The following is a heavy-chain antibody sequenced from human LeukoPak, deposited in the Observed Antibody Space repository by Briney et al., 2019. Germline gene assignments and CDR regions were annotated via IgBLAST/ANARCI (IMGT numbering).Heavy chain of an antibody. CDR1: GAYIGTYY. CDR2: TSQNGYT. J-gene: IGHJ6*02. Sequence: SETLSLTCTLSGAYIGTYYWSWIRQRPGKGLEWIGYTSQNGYTQYTPSLRSRVTISRDISDNQFSLLLSSVTAADTAVYFCTRHDVVEVIGHGMADWGQGTTVTVSS. CDR3: TRHDVVEVIGHGMAD. V-gene: IGHV4-59*08. D-gene: IGHD2-15*01.